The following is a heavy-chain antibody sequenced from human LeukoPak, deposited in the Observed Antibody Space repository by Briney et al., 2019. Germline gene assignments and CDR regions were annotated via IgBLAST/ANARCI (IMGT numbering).Heavy chain of an antibody. CDR1: GFTVSTNY. V-gene: IGHV3-53*01. CDR3: ARGEYGIGWYRD. D-gene: IGHD6-19*01. Sequence: PGGSLRLSCAASGFTVSTNYMSWVRQAPGKGLEWVSLFYSGGHTNYADSVKGRFTFSRDSSYNTLYLQMNSLRVEDTAVYYCARGEYGIGWYRDWGQGTLVTVSS. J-gene: IGHJ4*02. CDR2: FYSGGHT.